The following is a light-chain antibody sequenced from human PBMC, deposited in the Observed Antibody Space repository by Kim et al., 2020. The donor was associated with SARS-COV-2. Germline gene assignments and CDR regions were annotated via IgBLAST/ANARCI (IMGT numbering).Light chain of an antibody. CDR1: CSNIVSTV. CDR2: SND. J-gene: IGLJ3*02. V-gene: IGLV1-44*01. Sequence: GXRVSSSCCGSCSNIVSTVVNWSQQLPGTAPKLLMYSNDYRPSGVPDRFSGSKSGTSASLAISGLQSEDEADYYCAAWDDSLKGSVFGGGTQLTVL. CDR3: AAWDDSLKGSV.